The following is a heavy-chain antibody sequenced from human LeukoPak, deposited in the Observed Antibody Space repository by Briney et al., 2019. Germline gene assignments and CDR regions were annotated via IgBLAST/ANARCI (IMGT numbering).Heavy chain of an antibody. CDR1: GGSISSYY. Sequence: SETLSLTCTVSGGSISSYYWSWIRQPPGKGLEWIGYIYYSGSTNYNPSLKSRVTISVDTSKNQFSLKLSSVTAADTAVYYCARAAVVAARPRRFDPWGQGTLVTVSS. V-gene: IGHV4-59*08. J-gene: IGHJ5*02. CDR2: IYYSGST. D-gene: IGHD2-15*01. CDR3: ARAAVVAARPRRFDP.